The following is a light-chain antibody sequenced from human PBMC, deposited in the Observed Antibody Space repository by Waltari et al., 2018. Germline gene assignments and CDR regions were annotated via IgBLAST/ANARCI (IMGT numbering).Light chain of an antibody. Sequence: EIVLTQSPGTLSLSPGESATLSCRTSQSVTRALAWYQQKPGQAPRLLIYGASNRATGIPDRFSGSGSGTDFSLTISSREPEDFAVYYCQHYLRLPVTFGQGTKVEVK. CDR2: GAS. J-gene: IGKJ1*01. CDR3: QHYLRLPVT. V-gene: IGKV3-20*01. CDR1: QSVTRA.